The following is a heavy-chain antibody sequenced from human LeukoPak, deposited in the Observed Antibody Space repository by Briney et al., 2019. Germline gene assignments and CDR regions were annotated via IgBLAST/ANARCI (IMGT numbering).Heavy chain of an antibody. CDR1: GGCINSYY. CDR2: IHYSGST. CDR3: ARRVHSSSWSSYFDY. Sequence: SETLSLTCTVSGGCINSYYWSWIRQPPGRGLECIGSIHYSGSTSYNPSLRSRVTISVDKSKNQFFLKLSSVTATDTAVYYCARRVHSSSWSSYFDYWGQETLVTVSS. D-gene: IGHD6-13*01. J-gene: IGHJ4*02. V-gene: IGHV4-59*01.